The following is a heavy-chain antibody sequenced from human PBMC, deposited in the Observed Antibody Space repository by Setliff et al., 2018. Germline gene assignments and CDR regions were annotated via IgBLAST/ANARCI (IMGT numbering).Heavy chain of an antibody. D-gene: IGHD3-10*01. J-gene: IGHJ4*02. CDR1: GYSFSNYD. V-gene: IGHV1-18*01. CDR2: ISVYTGHT. Sequence: GASVKVSCKASGYSFSNYDIMWVRQAPGQGLEWMGWISVYTGHTKSAQKFQGRVTMTTDTSTSTAYMELGSLTTDDTAVYYCARVESMVRGKNILRHFDYWGQGIQVTVSS. CDR3: ARVESMVRGKNILRHFDY.